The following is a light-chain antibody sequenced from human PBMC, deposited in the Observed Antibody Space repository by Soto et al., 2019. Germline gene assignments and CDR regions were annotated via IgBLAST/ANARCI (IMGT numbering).Light chain of an antibody. V-gene: IGKV3-20*01. Sequence: IVLTQSPGTLSLSPGERATLSCRASQSVIRTYLAWYQQKPGQAPRLLIYGASSRATGIPDRFSGSGSGTDFTLTISRLEPEDFAVYYCQQYGSSPITFGQGTRLDIK. CDR3: QQYGSSPIT. CDR1: QSVIRTY. CDR2: GAS. J-gene: IGKJ5*01.